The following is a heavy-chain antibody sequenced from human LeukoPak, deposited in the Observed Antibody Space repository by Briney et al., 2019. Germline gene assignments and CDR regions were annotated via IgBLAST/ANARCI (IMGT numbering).Heavy chain of an antibody. CDR3: ARVYELREEDYYYYYMDV. Sequence: GGSLRLSCAASGFTFSSYGMSWVRQAPGKGLEWVSGINWNGGSTGYADSVKGRFTISRDNAKNSLYLQMNSLRAEDTALYYCARVYELREEDYYYYYMDVWGKGTTVTVSS. J-gene: IGHJ6*03. CDR1: GFTFSSYG. V-gene: IGHV3-20*04. D-gene: IGHD5/OR15-5a*01. CDR2: INWNGGST.